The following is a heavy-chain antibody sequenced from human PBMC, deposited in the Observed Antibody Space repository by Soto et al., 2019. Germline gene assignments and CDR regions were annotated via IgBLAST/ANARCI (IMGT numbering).Heavy chain of an antibody. Sequence: QLQLQESGSGLVKPSQTLSLTCAVSGGSISSGGYSWSWIRQPPGKGLEWIGYIYHSGSTYYNPSLKSRITISVDRSKIQFSLKLSSVTAAEPAVYYCARAQERIAADTGRENAFDIWGQGTMVTVSS. D-gene: IGHD6-6*01. V-gene: IGHV4-30-2*01. CDR3: ARAQERIAADTGRENAFDI. CDR1: GGSISSGGYS. CDR2: IYHSGST. J-gene: IGHJ3*02.